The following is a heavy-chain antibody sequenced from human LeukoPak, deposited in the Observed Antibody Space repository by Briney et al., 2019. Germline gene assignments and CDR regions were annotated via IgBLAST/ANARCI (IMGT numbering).Heavy chain of an antibody. CDR1: GGSVSSGSYY. D-gene: IGHD1-26*01. CDR2: MYYSGST. Sequence: PSETLSLTCTVSGGSVSSGSYYWSWIRQPPGQGLEWIGYMYYSGSTNYNPSLESRVTISVDTSKNQFSLKLSSVTAADTAVCYCARDQDWDLQSLRYFDYWGQGTLVTVSS. J-gene: IGHJ4*02. V-gene: IGHV4-61*01. CDR3: ARDQDWDLQSLRYFDY.